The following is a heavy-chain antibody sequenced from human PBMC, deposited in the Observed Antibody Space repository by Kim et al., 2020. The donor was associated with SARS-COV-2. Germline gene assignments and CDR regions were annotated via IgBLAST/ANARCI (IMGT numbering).Heavy chain of an antibody. CDR2: FHYSDNT. Sequence: SETLSHTCSVSGGSISRDYWSWIRQPPGKGLEWIGYFHYSDNTKYNPSLKGRVTISLDASKRQFSLRLSSVTAADTGVYYCAYGSGSYYYVFWGQGNLVTDSS. CDR1: GGSISRDY. D-gene: IGHD3-10*01. J-gene: IGHJ4*02. V-gene: IGHV4-59*01. CDR3: AYGSGSYYYVF.